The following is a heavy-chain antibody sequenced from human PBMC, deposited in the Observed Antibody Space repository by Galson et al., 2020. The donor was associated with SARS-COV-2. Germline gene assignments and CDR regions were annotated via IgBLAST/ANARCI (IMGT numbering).Heavy chain of an antibody. V-gene: IGHV3-30-3*01. CDR1: EFTFSNYA. D-gene: IGHD6-19*01. Sequence: GGSLRLSCEASEFTFSNYAMHWVRQAPGKGLEWVAVISFDGNNKYYADFVKGRFTISRDNFKNTLFLQMDSLRPEDTALYYCARDQDTSCWYPWGQGTLVTVSS. J-gene: IGHJ5*02. CDR2: ISFDGNNK. CDR3: ARDQDTSCWYP.